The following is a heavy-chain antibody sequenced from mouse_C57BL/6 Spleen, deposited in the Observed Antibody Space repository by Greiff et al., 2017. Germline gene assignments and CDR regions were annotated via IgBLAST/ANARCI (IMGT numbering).Heavy chain of an antibody. D-gene: IGHD2-3*01. CDR3: ARAAYDGPFAY. J-gene: IGHJ3*01. Sequence: VQLQQPGAELVKPGASVTLSCKASGYTFTSYWMPWVKQRPGRGLAWIGRIGPSSGGTKYNEKFKSKATLTVDKPSSTAYIQLSGLTSADSAVYYRARAAYDGPFAYWGQGTLVTVAA. CDR2: IGPSSGGT. V-gene: IGHV1-72*01. CDR1: GYTFTSYW.